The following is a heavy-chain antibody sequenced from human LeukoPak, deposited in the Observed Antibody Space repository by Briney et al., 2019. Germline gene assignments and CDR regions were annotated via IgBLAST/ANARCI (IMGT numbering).Heavy chain of an antibody. D-gene: IGHD4-17*01. CDR3: ARSWEMTTVTTGLGVAGS. Sequence: PGGSLRLSCAASGFTFSNYAMHWVRQAPGKGLAWVAAISDDGSSKFYSDSVKGRFAISRDNPKNTLYLQMNSLRAEDTAVYYCARSWEMTTVTTGLGVAGSWGQGTLVTVSS. CDR1: GFTFSNYA. J-gene: IGHJ4*02. V-gene: IGHV3-30*09. CDR2: ISDDGSSK.